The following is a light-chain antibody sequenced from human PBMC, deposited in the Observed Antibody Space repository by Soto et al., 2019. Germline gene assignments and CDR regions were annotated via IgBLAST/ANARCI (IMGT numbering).Light chain of an antibody. V-gene: IGKV3-15*01. CDR3: QQYGSSPMT. CDR2: GAS. CDR1: QTVTNN. J-gene: IGKJ5*01. Sequence: EIVVTQSPAALSVSPGERATLSCRASQTVTNNLAWYQQRPGQAPRLLIYGASTRATGIPARFSGSGSGTEFTLTISSLQSEDFAVYYCQQYGSSPMTFGQGTRLEI.